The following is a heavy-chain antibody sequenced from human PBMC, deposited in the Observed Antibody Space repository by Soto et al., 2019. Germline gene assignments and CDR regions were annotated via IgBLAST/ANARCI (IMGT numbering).Heavy chain of an antibody. Sequence: PGGSLRLSCAASGFTFSSSSMNWVRQAPGKGLEWVSYISSSSSTIYYADSVKGRFTISRDNAKNSLYLQMNSLRDEDTAVYYCATNFDIVVVPAAIGYYYYGMDVWGQGTTVTVSS. J-gene: IGHJ6*02. CDR2: ISSSSSTI. CDR3: ATNFDIVVVPAAIGYYYYGMDV. V-gene: IGHV3-48*02. D-gene: IGHD2-2*02. CDR1: GFTFSSSS.